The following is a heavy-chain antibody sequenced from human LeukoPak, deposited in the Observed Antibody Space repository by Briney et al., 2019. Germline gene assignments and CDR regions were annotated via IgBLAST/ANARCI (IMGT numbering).Heavy chain of an antibody. D-gene: IGHD1-26*01. CDR3: AKDSSLGSSALDY. CDR1: GFNFSTYA. J-gene: IGHJ4*02. V-gene: IGHV3-30*02. Sequence: GGSLRLSCAASGFNFSTYAMHWVRQAPGKGLEWVAFIRFDANYKYYTDSVKGRFTISRVNSQNMLHLQMNSLRADDTAVYYCAKDSSLGSSALDYWGQGTLVTVSS. CDR2: IRFDANYK.